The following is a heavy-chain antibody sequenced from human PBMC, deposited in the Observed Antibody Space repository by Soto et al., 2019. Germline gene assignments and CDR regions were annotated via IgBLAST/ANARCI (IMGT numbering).Heavy chain of an antibody. CDR1: GYTFTTYD. CDR3: TRGTRVAEY. J-gene: IGHJ4*02. CDR2: VNPNSGNT. V-gene: IGHV1-8*01. Sequence: QVQLVQSGAEVRKPGASVKVSCKASGYTFTTYDINWVRQATGQGLEWMGWVNPNSGNTGYAQKFQGSVTMTRNTSINTAYMELSSLRSEDTAVYYCTRGTRVAEYWGQGTLVTVSS. D-gene: IGHD2-15*01.